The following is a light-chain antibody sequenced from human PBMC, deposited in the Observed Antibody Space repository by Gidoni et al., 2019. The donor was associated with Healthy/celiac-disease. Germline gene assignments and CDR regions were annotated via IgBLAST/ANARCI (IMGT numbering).Light chain of an antibody. V-gene: IGKV3-20*01. CDR3: QQYGSSPPYT. Sequence: IGLPNSQGTLSLSPGERATLSCRASQSVSSSYLAWYQQKPGQAPRLLIYGASSRATGIPDRFSGSGSGTDFTLTISRLEPEDFAVYYCQQYGSSPPYTFGQGTKLEIK. CDR1: QSVSSSY. J-gene: IGKJ2*01. CDR2: GAS.